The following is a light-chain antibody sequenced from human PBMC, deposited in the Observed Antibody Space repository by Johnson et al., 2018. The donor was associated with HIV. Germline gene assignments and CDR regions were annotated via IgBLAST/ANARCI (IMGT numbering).Light chain of an antibody. CDR1: SSNIGNNY. CDR3: ETWDSSLSGYYV. V-gene: IGLV1-51*01. Sequence: QSVLTQPPSVSAAPGQKVTISCSGSSSNIGNNYVSWYQQLPGTAPKLLIYDNNKRPSGIPDRFSGSKSGTSATLGITGLQTGDEADYYCETWDSSLSGYYVFGTGTNPPVL. J-gene: IGLJ1*01. CDR2: DNN.